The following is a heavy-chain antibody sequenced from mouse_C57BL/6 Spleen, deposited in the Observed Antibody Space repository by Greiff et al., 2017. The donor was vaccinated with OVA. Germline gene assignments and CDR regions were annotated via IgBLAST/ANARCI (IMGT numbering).Heavy chain of an antibody. V-gene: IGHV14-4*01. J-gene: IGHJ3*01. Sequence: VQLQQSGAELVRPGASVKLSCTASGFNIKDDYMHWVKQRPEQGLEWIGWIDPENGDTEYASKFQGKATITADTSSNTAYLQLSSLTSEDTAVYCCTAGDYDVAYWGQGTLVTVSA. CDR3: TAGDYDVAY. D-gene: IGHD2-4*01. CDR1: GFNIKDDY. CDR2: IDPENGDT.